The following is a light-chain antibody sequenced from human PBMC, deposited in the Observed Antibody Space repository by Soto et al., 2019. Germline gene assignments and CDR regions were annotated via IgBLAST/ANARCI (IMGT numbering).Light chain of an antibody. V-gene: IGKV3-20*01. CDR3: QQYGTSPYT. CDR2: GAS. Sequence: EIVLTQSPGTLSLSPGERATLSCRASQSVSSSYLAWYQHKPGQAPRLLIYGASSSATGIPDRFSGSGSVTDFTLTISRLEPDDFAVYSCQQYGTSPYTFGQGTKLEIK. J-gene: IGKJ2*01. CDR1: QSVSSSY.